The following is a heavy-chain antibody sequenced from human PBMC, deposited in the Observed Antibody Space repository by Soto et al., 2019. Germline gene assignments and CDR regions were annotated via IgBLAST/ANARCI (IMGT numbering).Heavy chain of an antibody. CDR1: GFTFSSYA. Sequence: QVQLVESGGGVVQPGRSLRLSCAASGFTFSSYAMHWVRQAPGKGLEWVAVISYDGSNKYYADSVKGRFTISRDNSKNTLYLQMNSLRAEDTAVYYCARPWTKGELLGYFDYWGQGTLVTVSS. J-gene: IGHJ4*02. D-gene: IGHD1-26*01. V-gene: IGHV3-30-3*01. CDR3: ARPWTKGELLGYFDY. CDR2: ISYDGSNK.